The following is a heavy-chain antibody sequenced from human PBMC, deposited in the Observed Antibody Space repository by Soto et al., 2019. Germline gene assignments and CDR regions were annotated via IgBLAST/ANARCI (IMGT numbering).Heavy chain of an antibody. V-gene: IGHV3-7*03. CDR3: ARSNYDFWSGGSLDI. Sequence: VGSLRLSCAASGFSFSSYLMNWVRQAPGKGLEWVANIKQDGSQKYYVDSVKGRFTISRDNAKNSLYLQMNSLRAEDTAIYYCARSNYDFWSGGSLDIWGQGTMVTVSS. J-gene: IGHJ3*02. CDR2: IKQDGSQK. CDR1: GFSFSSYL. D-gene: IGHD3-3*01.